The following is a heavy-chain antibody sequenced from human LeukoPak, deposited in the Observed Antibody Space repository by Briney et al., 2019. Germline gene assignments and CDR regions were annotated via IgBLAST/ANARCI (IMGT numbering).Heavy chain of an antibody. CDR2: TYYSGST. CDR3: ARATYYYDSSGYYSRGFLAFDI. J-gene: IGHJ3*02. CDR1: GGSISSYY. D-gene: IGHD3-22*01. Sequence: SETLSLTCTVSGGSISSYYWSWIRQPPGKGLEWIGYTYYSGSTNYNPSLKSRVTISVDTSKNQFSLKLSSVTAADTAVYYCARATYYYDSSGYYSRGFLAFDIWGQGTMVTVSS. V-gene: IGHV4-59*01.